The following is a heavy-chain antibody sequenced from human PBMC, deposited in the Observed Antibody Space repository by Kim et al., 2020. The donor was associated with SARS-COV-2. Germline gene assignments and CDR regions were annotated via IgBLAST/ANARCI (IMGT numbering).Heavy chain of an antibody. Sequence: TSYAQKFQGRVTMTRDTSTSTVYMELSSLRSEDTAVYYCAREERSDAFDIWGQGTMVTVSS. V-gene: IGHV1-46*01. CDR2: T. J-gene: IGHJ3*02. CDR3: AREERSDAFDI.